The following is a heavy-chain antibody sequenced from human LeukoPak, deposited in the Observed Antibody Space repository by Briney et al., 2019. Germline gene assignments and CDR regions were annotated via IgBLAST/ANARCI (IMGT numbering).Heavy chain of an antibody. Sequence: QTGGSLRLSCAASGFTFSRYNMNWVRQAPGKGLEWVSYISSSGSTINYADSVKGRFTISRDNAKNSLYLQMNSLTAEDTAVYYCARDLGNGDYFDYWGQGTLDTVSS. CDR1: GFTFSRYN. J-gene: IGHJ4*02. CDR3: ARDLGNGDYFDY. V-gene: IGHV3-48*01. D-gene: IGHD2-8*01. CDR2: ISSSGSTI.